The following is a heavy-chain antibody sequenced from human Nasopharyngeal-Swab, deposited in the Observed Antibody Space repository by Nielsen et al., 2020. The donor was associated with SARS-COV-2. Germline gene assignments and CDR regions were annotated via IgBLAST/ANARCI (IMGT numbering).Heavy chain of an antibody. CDR3: AKEGPGMFGVVGLDV. J-gene: IGHJ6*02. CDR2: ISYDGINK. D-gene: IGHD3-3*01. Sequence: GESLKISCAASGFIFSSYGMHWVRQAPGKGLEWVAVISYDGINKYNADSVKGRFTISRDNSKDTLYLQMNSLRAEDTAVYYCAKEGPGMFGVVGLDVWGQGTTVTVPS. CDR1: GFIFSSYG. V-gene: IGHV3-30*18.